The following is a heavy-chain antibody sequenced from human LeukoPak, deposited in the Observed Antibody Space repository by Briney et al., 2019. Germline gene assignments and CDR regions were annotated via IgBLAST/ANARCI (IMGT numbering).Heavy chain of an antibody. D-gene: IGHD3-22*01. CDR3: ARLLGSSGYAGDWYFDP. CDR2: LYTNGTV. V-gene: IGHV4-4*07. CDR1: GASITRYY. Sequence: TSETLSLTCSVSGASITRYYWTWIRQPVGKGLEWFGRLYTNGTVNYNPSLRSRVTMSRDTSRNQFSLKLTSVTAADTAVYYCARLLGSSGYAGDWYFDPWGPGALVTVSS. J-gene: IGHJ2*01.